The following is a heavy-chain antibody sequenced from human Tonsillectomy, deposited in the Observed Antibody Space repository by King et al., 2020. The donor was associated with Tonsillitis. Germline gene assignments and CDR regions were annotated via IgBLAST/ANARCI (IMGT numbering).Heavy chain of an antibody. J-gene: IGHJ4*02. CDR2: ISGNGDST. V-gene: IGHV3-64*01. CDR1: GFTSSNYV. Sequence: EVQLVESGGGLVQPGGSLRLSCAASGFTSSNYVMHWVRQAPGKGLECVSGISGNGDSTYYASSVRGRFTISRDNSRNTLFLQMGSLKPEDMALYYCARGSRYYDNSGYYGPFDYWGQGTLVTVSS. CDR3: ARGSRYYDNSGYYGPFDY. D-gene: IGHD3-22*01.